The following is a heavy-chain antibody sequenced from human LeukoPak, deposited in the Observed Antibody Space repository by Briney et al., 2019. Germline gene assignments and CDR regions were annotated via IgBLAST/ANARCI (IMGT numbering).Heavy chain of an antibody. V-gene: IGHV4-59*01. D-gene: IGHD3-22*01. CDR1: GGSISSYY. J-gene: IGHJ4*02. CDR2: IYYSGST. CDR3: ARGGPLADSSGYWGY. Sequence: PSETLSLTCTVSGGSISSYYWSWIRQPPGKGLEWIGYIYYSGSTNYSPSLKSRVTISVDTSKNQFSLKLSSVTAADTAVYYCARGGPLADSSGYWGYWGQGTLVTVSS.